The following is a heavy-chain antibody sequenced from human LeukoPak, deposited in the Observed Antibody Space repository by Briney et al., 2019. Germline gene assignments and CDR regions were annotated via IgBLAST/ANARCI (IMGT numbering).Heavy chain of an antibody. CDR1: GFTFSSYA. D-gene: IGHD3-10*01. V-gene: IGHV3-23*01. CDR3: AKDVESGRSADC. Sequence: PGGSLRLSCAASGFTFSSYAMSWVRQAPGKGLEWVSTISGSGGGTYYADSVKGRFTLSRDNSMNTLYLQVNSLRAEDTPVYYCAKDVESGRSADCWGQGTLVTVSS. J-gene: IGHJ4*02. CDR2: ISGSGGGT.